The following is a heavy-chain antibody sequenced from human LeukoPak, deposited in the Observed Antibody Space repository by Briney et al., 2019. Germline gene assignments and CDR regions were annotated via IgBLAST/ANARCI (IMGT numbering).Heavy chain of an antibody. V-gene: IGHV4-34*01. CDR2: INHSGST. Sequence: SETLSLTYAVYGGSFSGYYWSWIRQPPGKGLEWIGEINHSGSTNYNPSLKSRVTISVDTSKNQFSLKLSSVTAADTAVYYCARGPDTYWGSEYFDYWGQGTLVTVSS. D-gene: IGHD7-27*01. CDR1: GGSFSGYY. J-gene: IGHJ4*02. CDR3: ARGPDTYWGSEYFDY.